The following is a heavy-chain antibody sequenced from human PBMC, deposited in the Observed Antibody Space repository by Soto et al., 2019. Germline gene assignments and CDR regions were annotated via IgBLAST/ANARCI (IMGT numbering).Heavy chain of an antibody. CDR2: IIWDGGAT. Sequence: PLRSPPSSSCYPFAQYALDPLPTARKKGLEWVSLIIWDGGATDYADSVKGRFTISRDNSKKSLCLQMNSLRAEVPAMYYCAKGRRAGYNHYFDSWGKRALGAV. CDR3: AKGRRAGYNHYFDS. CDR1: CYPFAQYA. V-gene: IGHV3-43D*04. J-gene: IGHJ4*02. D-gene: IGHD5-12*01.